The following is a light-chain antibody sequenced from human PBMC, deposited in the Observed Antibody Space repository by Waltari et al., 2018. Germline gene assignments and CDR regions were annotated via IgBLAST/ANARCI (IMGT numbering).Light chain of an antibody. CDR3: ATWDSSLSLYV. J-gene: IGLJ1*01. CDR2: END. CDR1: ISNIGSNY. Sequence: QSALTQPPSVSAAPGQKVTISCPGSISNIGSNYVSWYQQLPQTAPKLVIFENDKRPSGIPARFSGSKSGTSATLGITGLQTGDEADYYCATWDSSLSLYVFGTGTKITVL. V-gene: IGLV1-51*01.